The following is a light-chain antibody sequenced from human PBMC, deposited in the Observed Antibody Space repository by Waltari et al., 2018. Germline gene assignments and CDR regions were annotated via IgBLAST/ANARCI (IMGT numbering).Light chain of an antibody. J-gene: IGKJ1*01. V-gene: IGKV3-20*01. CDR2: GAS. CDR3: QHYVRLPAT. Sequence: IVLTQSPGTLSLSPGDRPTLSCRTRQSVIRSLAWYQLKPGQAPKLLIYGASTRATGIPDRFTGSGSGTDFSLTISSLEPEDFAIYFCQHYVRLPATFGQGTKVEIK. CDR1: QSVIRS.